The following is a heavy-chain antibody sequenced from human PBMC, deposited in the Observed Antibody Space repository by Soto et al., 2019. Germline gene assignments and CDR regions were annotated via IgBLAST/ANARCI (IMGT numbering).Heavy chain of an antibody. CDR2: IYYSGST. Sequence: PSETLSLTCTVSGGSISSGGYYWSWIRQHPGKGLEWIGYIYYSGSTNYNPSLKSRVTISVDTSKNQFSLKLSSVTAADTAVYYCARAVGYCISTSCSYTLYYYYYGMDVWGQGTTVTVSS. CDR3: ARAVGYCISTSCSYTLYYYYYGMDV. J-gene: IGHJ6*02. CDR1: GGSISSGGYY. V-gene: IGHV4-31*03. D-gene: IGHD2-2*01.